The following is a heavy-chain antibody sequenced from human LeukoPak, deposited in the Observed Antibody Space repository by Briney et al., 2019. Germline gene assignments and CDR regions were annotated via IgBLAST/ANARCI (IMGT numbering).Heavy chain of an antibody. CDR1: GFTFSSYA. D-gene: IGHD2-2*01. J-gene: IGHJ3*02. CDR3: ARDTGAGYCSSTSCYRGAFDI. CDR2: ISYDGSNK. V-gene: IGHV3-30-3*01. Sequence: PGGSLRLSCAASGFTFSSYAMHWVRQAPGKGLEWVAVISYDGSNKYYADSVKGRFTISRDNSKNTLYLQMNSLRAEDTAVYYCARDTGAGYCSSTSCYRGAFDIWGQGTMVTVSS.